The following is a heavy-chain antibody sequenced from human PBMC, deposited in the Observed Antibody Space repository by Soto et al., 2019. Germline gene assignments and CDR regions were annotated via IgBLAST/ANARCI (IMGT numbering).Heavy chain of an antibody. D-gene: IGHD5-18*01. V-gene: IGHV3-30*18. CDR1: GFTFSSYG. CDR2: ISYDGSNK. CDR3: AKDFSTRVDTAMPYFDY. J-gene: IGHJ4*02. Sequence: LACAASGFTFSSYGMHWVRQAPGKGLEWVAVISYDGSNKYYADSVKGRFTISRDNSKNTLYLQMNSLRAEDTAVYYCAKDFSTRVDTAMPYFDYWGQGSLVTVSS.